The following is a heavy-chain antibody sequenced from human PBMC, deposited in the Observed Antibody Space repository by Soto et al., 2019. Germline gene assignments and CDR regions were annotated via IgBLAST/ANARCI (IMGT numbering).Heavy chain of an antibody. CDR3: ARGHRRGLSIGGLSRGNFYYYLDV. CDR2: IRHHNGTT. Sequence: QVQLVQSGAQVTKPGASVKVSCKTSGYTFFNYAINWVRQAPGQVLEWMGGIRHHNGTTNDAQRLQGRVTMTTETSTNTVYMELGSLRSDYTAIYYCARGHRRGLSIGGLSRGNFYYYLDVWGKGTTVTV. CDR1: GYTFFNYA. V-gene: IGHV1-18*01. J-gene: IGHJ6*03. D-gene: IGHD2-8*02.